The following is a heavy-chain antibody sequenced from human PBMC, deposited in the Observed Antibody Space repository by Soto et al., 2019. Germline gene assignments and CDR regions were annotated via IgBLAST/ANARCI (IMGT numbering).Heavy chain of an antibody. CDR3: ARVGVRYCSGGSCYFHY. Sequence: GGSRRLSCAASGFTFSSYGMTWVRHAPGKGLEWVSAISIGGDSTYYADSVQGRFTISRDNSRATLYLQMNNLRGDDTAVYYCARVGVRYCSGGSCYFHYWGQGTPVTVSS. V-gene: IGHV3-23*01. CDR1: GFTFSSYG. CDR2: ISIGGDST. D-gene: IGHD2-15*01. J-gene: IGHJ4*02.